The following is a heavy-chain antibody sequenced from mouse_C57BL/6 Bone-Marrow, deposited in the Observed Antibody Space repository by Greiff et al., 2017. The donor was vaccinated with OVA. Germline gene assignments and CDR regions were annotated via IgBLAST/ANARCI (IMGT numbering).Heavy chain of an antibody. CDR2: IYPGSGNT. V-gene: IGHV1-76*01. CDR1: GYTFTDYY. J-gene: IGHJ4*01. Sequence: QVQLQQSGAELVRPGASVKLSCKASGYTFTDYYINWVKQRPGQGLEWIARIYPGSGNTYYNEKFKGKATLTAEKSSSTAYMQLSSLTSEDSAVYFCARRRYYYFYAMDYWGQGTSVTVSS. CDR3: ARRRYYYFYAMDY. D-gene: IGHD1-1*01.